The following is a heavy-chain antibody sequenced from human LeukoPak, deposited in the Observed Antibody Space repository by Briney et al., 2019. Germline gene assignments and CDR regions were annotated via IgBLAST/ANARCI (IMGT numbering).Heavy chain of an antibody. V-gene: IGHV4-39*01. J-gene: IGHJ4*02. CDR2: IYYSGRT. CDR1: GGSISSSSYY. CDR3: ARMYDFWSGYYRGYFDY. Sequence: SETLSLTCTVSGGSISSSSYYWGWIRQPPGKGLEWIGSIYYSGRTYYNPSLKSRVTMSVDTSKNQFSLKLSSVTAADTAVYYCARMYDFWSGYYRGYFDYWGQGTLVTVSS. D-gene: IGHD3-3*01.